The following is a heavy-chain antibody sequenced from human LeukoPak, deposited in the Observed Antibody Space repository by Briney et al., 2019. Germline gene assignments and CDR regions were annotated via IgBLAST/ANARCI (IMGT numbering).Heavy chain of an antibody. J-gene: IGHJ6*02. Sequence: PSETLSLTCAVSGGSISSGGYSWSWIRQPPGKGLEWIGYIYHSGSTYYNPSLKSRVTISVDRSKNQFSLKLSSATVADTAVYYCARFGGYSYGSAGYYGMDVWGQGTTVTVSS. D-gene: IGHD5-18*01. CDR1: GGSISSGGYS. CDR3: ARFGGYSYGSAGYYGMDV. CDR2: IYHSGST. V-gene: IGHV4-30-2*01.